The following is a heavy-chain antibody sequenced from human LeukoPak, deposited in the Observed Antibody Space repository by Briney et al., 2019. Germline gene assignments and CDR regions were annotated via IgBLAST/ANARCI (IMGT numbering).Heavy chain of an antibody. CDR1: GGSFSGYY. CDR3: ARRYDSSRSPLND. D-gene: IGHD3-10*01. V-gene: IGHV4-34*01. CDR2: INHSGST. Sequence: SETLSLTCAVYGGSFSGYYWSWIRQPPGKGLEWIGEINHSGSTNYNPPLKSRVTISVDTSKNQFSLKVTSLTAADTAVYYCARRYDSSRSPLNDWGRGNLITVSS. J-gene: IGHJ4*02.